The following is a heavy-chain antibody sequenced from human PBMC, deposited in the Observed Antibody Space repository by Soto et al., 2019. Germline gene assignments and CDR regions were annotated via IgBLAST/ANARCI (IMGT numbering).Heavy chain of an antibody. CDR1: GFSLSTRGVG. D-gene: IGHD6-19*01. J-gene: IGHJ5*02. CDR3: AYSGVVAGEDWFDP. V-gene: IGHV2-5*02. CDR2: IYWDDDK. Sequence: QITLKESGPTLVKPTQTLTLACTFSGFSLSTRGVGVGWIRQPPGKALEWLALIYWDDDKRYSPSLKSRLTITKYTPKYQVVLTMTTMDPVDTATYYCAYSGVVAGEDWFDPWGQGTLVTVSS.